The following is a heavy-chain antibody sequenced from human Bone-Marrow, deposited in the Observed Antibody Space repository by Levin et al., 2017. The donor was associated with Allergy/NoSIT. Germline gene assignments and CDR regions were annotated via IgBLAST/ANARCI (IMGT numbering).Heavy chain of an antibody. V-gene: IGHV1-2*02. CDR1: GYTFTGYY. Sequence: ASVKVSCKASGYTFTGYYMHWVRQAPGQGLEWMGWINPNSGGTNYAQKFQGRVTMTRDTSISTAYMELSRLRSDDTAVYYCASGGGGSLHYYYYGMDVWGQGTTVTVSS. J-gene: IGHJ6*02. D-gene: IGHD4-23*01. CDR3: ASGGGGSLHYYYYGMDV. CDR2: INPNSGGT.